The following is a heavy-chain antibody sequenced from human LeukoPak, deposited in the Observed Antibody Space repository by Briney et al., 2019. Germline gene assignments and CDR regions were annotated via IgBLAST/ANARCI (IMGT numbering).Heavy chain of an antibody. D-gene: IGHD3-3*01. J-gene: IGHJ2*01. CDR2: IKQDGSDK. V-gene: IGHV3-7*01. CDR1: GLSFRSYW. Sequence: PGGSLRLSCVASGLSFRSYWMSWVRQAPGKGLEWVANIKQDGSDKYFLDSVKGRFTISRDNANNSVFLQMSSLRVDDTAVYYCARAAKGIFGVTSTKSYWFFDLWGRGTLVTVSS. CDR3: ARAAKGIFGVTSTKSYWFFDL.